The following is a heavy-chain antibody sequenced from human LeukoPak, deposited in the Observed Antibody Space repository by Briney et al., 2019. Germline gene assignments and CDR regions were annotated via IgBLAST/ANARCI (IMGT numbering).Heavy chain of an antibody. CDR2: ISYDGSNK. Sequence: GGSLRLSCAASGFSVSSNYMSWVRQAPGKGLEWVAVISYDGSNKFYADSVKGRFTISRDNSKNTLYLQMNGLRVEDTAIYYCAKDPPNKGPDPYYFDSWGQGTLVTVSS. J-gene: IGHJ4*02. V-gene: IGHV3-30*18. D-gene: IGHD2-2*01. CDR1: GFSVSSNY. CDR3: AKDPPNKGPDPYYFDS.